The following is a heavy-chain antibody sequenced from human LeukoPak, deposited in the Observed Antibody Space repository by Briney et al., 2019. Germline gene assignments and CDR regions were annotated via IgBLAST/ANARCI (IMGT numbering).Heavy chain of an antibody. D-gene: IGHD3-10*01. CDR1: GGSISGYY. CDR2: INHSGST. Sequence: PSETLSLTCTVSGGSISGYYWSWIRQPPGKGLEWIGEINHSGSTNYNPSLKSRVTISVDTSKNQFSLKLSSVTAADTAVYYCARLAVTMVRGVISSYYYYYYMDVWGKGTTVTISS. J-gene: IGHJ6*03. CDR3: ARLAVTMVRGVISSYYYYYYMDV. V-gene: IGHV4-34*01.